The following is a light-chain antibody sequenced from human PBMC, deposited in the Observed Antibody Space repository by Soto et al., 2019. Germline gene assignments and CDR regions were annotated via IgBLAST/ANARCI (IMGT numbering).Light chain of an antibody. CDR3: QQYGGSPIT. CDR2: GAS. J-gene: IGKJ5*01. V-gene: IGKV3-20*01. CDR1: QIVSRR. Sequence: EVVLTQSPGTLSLSPGGRATLSCRASQIVSRRLAWYQQRPGQSPRLLISGASMRASGVPVRFIGSGSGTDFTLTITRLEPEDFAVYYCQQYGGSPITFGLGTRLEI.